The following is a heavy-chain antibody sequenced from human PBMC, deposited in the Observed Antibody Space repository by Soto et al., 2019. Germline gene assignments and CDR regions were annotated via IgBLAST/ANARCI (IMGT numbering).Heavy chain of an antibody. CDR1: GFTFSDHH. CDR2: TRNKGNSYTT. V-gene: IGHV3-72*01. D-gene: IGHD2-15*01. J-gene: IGHJ4*02. Sequence: EVQLVESGGALVQPGGSLRLSCAASGFTFSDHHMDWVRQAPGKGLEWVGRTRNKGNSYTTEYAASVKGRFTISRDEANNSPYLQVNCRNPVHPAVDVCAVVVATMAYWGEGTLVTVSS. CDR3: AVVVATMAY.